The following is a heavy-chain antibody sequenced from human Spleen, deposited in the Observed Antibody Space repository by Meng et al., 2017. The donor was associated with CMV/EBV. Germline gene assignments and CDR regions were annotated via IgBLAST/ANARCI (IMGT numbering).Heavy chain of an antibody. V-gene: IGHV3-74*03. D-gene: IGHD6-13*01. Sequence: GESLKISCAASGFTFSSYWMHWVRQAPGKGLVWVSRMSGDESRTTYADSVKGRFTISRDKSNNTLYLQMNSLRAEDTAVYYCARDGIAAAGTGAFDVWGQGTMVTVSS. CDR3: ARDGIAAAGTGAFDV. CDR1: GFTFSSYW. CDR2: MSGDESRT. J-gene: IGHJ3*01.